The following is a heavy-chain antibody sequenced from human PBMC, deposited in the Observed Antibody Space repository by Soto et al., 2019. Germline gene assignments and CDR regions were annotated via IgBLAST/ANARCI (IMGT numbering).Heavy chain of an antibody. J-gene: IGHJ6*02. CDR1: GDSVSSNRGA. CDR3: ARWDHDYGYLDV. Sequence: SQTLSLTCDISGDSVSSNRGAWTWIRQSPSRGLEWLGRTYYRSKWYNEYGLSVKSRITINADTCKNQFSLQLNSVTPEDAAVYYCARWDHDYGYLDVRGLRTTVTVSS. CDR2: TYYRSKWYN. V-gene: IGHV6-1*01. D-gene: IGHD4-17*01.